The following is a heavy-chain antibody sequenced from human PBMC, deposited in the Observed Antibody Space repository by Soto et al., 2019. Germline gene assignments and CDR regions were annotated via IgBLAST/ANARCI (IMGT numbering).Heavy chain of an antibody. CDR3: AGVGRET. V-gene: IGHV3-21*01. J-gene: IGHJ5*02. Sequence: EVQLVESGGGLVKPGGSLRLSCAASGFTFNSYSMNWVRQAPGKGLEWVSSISSSSSYIYYADTVKGRFTISRDNAKNSPYLQVNSLRAEDTAVHFCAGVGRETWGQGTLVTGSS. D-gene: IGHD3-16*01. CDR2: ISSSSSYI. CDR1: GFTFNSYS.